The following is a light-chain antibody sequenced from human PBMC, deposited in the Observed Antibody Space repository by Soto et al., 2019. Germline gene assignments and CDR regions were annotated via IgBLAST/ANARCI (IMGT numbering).Light chain of an antibody. J-gene: IGKJ4*01. Sequence: EIVLTQSPATLSLSPGERATLSCRASQSVGSYFAWYQQKPGQAPRLLIYDAISSATGIPGRSSGSGSGTDFTLTISSLEAGDFAVDFCQQRSSWPLAFGGGTMVEVK. V-gene: IGKV3-11*01. CDR2: DAI. CDR1: QSVGSY. CDR3: QQRSSWPLA.